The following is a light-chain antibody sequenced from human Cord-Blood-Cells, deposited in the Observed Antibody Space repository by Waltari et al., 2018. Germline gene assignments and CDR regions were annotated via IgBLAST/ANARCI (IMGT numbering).Light chain of an antibody. CDR3: QAWDSSTAV. V-gene: IGLV3-1*01. J-gene: IGLJ2*01. Sequence: SYEPTQPPSVSVSPGQTASITCSGATLGDKYACWYQQKPGQSPVLVIYQDSKRPSGIPERFSGSNSGNTATLTISGTQAMDEADYYCQAWDSSTAVFGGGTKLTVL. CDR1: TLGDKY. CDR2: QDS.